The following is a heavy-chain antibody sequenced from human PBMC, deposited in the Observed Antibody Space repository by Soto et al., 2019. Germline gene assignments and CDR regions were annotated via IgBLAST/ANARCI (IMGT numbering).Heavy chain of an antibody. J-gene: IGHJ4*02. Sequence: EVQLVESGGGLVQPGGSLRLSCAASGFTFSNYAMNWVRQAPGKGLEWVSYISHKSSAIYHADSVKGRFTISRDNAKNSLYLQMNSLRDEDTAVYYCARDPYSSTTVTLMDDWGQGTLVTVSS. CDR1: GFTFSNYA. CDR2: ISHKSSAI. CDR3: ARDPYSSTTVTLMDD. D-gene: IGHD4-17*01. V-gene: IGHV3-48*02.